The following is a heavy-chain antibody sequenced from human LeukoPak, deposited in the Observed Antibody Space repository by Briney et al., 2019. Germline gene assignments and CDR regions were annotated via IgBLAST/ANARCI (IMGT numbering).Heavy chain of an antibody. Sequence: ASVKVSCKASGYTFTGYYMHWVRQAPGQGLEWMGWINPNSGGTNYAQKFQGRVTMTRDTSISTAYMELSRLRSDDTAVYYCARDPPGYGGNSGADAFDIWGQGTMVTVSS. CDR3: ARDPPGYGGNSGADAFDI. CDR2: INPNSGGT. V-gene: IGHV1-2*02. D-gene: IGHD4-23*01. CDR1: GYTFTGYY. J-gene: IGHJ3*02.